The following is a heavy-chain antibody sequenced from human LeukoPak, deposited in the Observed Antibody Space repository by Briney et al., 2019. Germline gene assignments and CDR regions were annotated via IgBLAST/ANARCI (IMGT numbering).Heavy chain of an antibody. CDR2: IKHDGSEK. Sequence: GGSLRLSCAASGFTFSNYYMSWVRQAPGKGLEWVANIKHDGSEKYYVDSVKGRFTISRDNADNSLYLQMSSLRADDTAVYYCARDWPSSSTTNFFYNYMDVWGKGTTVTVSS. CDR3: ARDWPSSSTTNFFYNYMDV. CDR1: GFTFSNYY. D-gene: IGHD6-6*01. J-gene: IGHJ6*03. V-gene: IGHV3-7*03.